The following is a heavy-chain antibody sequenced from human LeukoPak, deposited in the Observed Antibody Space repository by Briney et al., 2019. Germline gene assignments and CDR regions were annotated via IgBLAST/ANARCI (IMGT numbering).Heavy chain of an antibody. Sequence: SETLSLTCALSGGSITDYFYNWVRQSPGKGLEWIGEINHSGRSTYNPSLKSRVIISVDTSKNQFSLRLTSVTAADTGVYYCARVGDLFGAHRVRGLPPDYYYMDVWGKGTMVTVSS. CDR2: INHSGRS. D-gene: IGHD3-10*01. CDR1: GGSITDYF. J-gene: IGHJ6*03. CDR3: ARVGDLFGAHRVRGLPPDYYYMDV. V-gene: IGHV4-34*01.